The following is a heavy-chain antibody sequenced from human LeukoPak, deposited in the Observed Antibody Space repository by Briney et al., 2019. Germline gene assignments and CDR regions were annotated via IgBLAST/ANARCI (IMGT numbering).Heavy chain of an antibody. D-gene: IGHD3-10*01. J-gene: IGHJ4*02. CDR2: ISAYNGNT. Sequence: ASVKVSCKASGYTFTSYGISWVRQAPGQGLEWMGWISAYNGNTNYAQKLQGRVTTTTDTSTSTAYMELRSLRSDDTAVYYCARDQEYYYGSGSSDWGQGTLFTVSS. CDR1: GYTFTSYG. V-gene: IGHV1-18*01. CDR3: ARDQEYYYGSGSSD.